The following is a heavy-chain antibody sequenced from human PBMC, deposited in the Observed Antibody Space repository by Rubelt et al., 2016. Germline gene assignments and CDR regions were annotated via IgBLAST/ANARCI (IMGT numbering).Heavy chain of an antibody. CDR2: IIPILGIA. D-gene: IGHD2-2*01. V-gene: IGHV1-69*04. J-gene: IGHJ4*02. Sequence: QVQLVQSGAEVKKPGSSVKVSCKASGGTFSSYAISWVRQAPGQGLEWMGRIIPILGIANYAQKFQGRVTITADKSTSTADMELSSLRSEDTAVYYCARDDCSSTSCSPQGWGQGTLVTVSS. CDR1: GGTFSSYA. CDR3: ARDDCSSTSCSPQG.